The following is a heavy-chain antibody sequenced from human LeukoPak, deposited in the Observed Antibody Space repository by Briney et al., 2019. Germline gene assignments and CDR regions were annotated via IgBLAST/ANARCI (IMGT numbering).Heavy chain of an antibody. J-gene: IGHJ6*02. CDR1: GFTFNNYG. CDR3: ARYCSGGGCKLGYYYYGMDV. D-gene: IGHD2-15*01. V-gene: IGHV3-33*01. CDR2: IWYDGGIK. Sequence: SGGSLRLSCAASGFTFNNYGMHWVRQAPGKGLEWVAVIWYDGGIKYYADSVKGRFTISIDNSKNTLYLQMNSLRAEDTAVYYCARYCSGGGCKLGYYYYGMDVWGQGTTVTVSS.